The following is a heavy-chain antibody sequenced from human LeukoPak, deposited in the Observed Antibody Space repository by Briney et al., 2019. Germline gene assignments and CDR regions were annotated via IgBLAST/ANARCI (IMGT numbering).Heavy chain of an antibody. CDR2: IIPIFGTA. J-gene: IGHJ2*01. D-gene: IGHD2-21*02. Sequence: SVKVSCKASGGTFSSYAISWVRQAPGQGLEWMGGIIPIFGTANYAQKFQGRVAITADKSTSTAYMELSSLRSEDTAVYYYARVQVVVTSYWYFDLWGRGTLVTVSS. CDR3: ARVQVVVTSYWYFDL. CDR1: GGTFSSYA. V-gene: IGHV1-69*06.